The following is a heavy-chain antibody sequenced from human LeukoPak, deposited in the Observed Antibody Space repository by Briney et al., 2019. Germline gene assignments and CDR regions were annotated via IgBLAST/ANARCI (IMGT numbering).Heavy chain of an antibody. J-gene: IGHJ4*02. V-gene: IGHV4-34*01. CDR1: GGSFSGYY. D-gene: IGHD3-10*01. CDR3: ARGVYYYGSGSQRKIYFDN. CDR2: INHSGST. Sequence: PSETLSLTCAVYGGSFSGYYWSWIRQPPGKGLEWIGEINHSGSTNYNPSLKSRVTISVDTSKNQFSLKLSSVTAADTAVYYCARGVYYYGSGSQRKIYFDNWGQGTLATVSS.